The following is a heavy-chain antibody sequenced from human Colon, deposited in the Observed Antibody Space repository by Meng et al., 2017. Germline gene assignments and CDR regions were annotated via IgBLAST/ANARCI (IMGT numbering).Heavy chain of an antibody. J-gene: IGHJ4*02. CDR3: VREEYDPRDF. V-gene: IGHV3-21*01. CDR2: IDCGGIST. D-gene: IGHD3-16*01. CDR1: GSIFNNYR. Sequence: EVQLVESGGGLVEPGGSLRLYCAASGSIFNNYRMNWVRQAPGKGLEWVSVIDCGGISTYYADSVKGRFNISRDNAKNSVSLQMNNLRAEDTAVYYCVREEYDPRDFWGQGTLVTVSS.